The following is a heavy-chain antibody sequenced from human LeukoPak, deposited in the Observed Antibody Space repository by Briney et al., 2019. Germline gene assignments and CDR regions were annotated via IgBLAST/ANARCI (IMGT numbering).Heavy chain of an antibody. CDR1: GGSFSDSY. Sequence: SETLSLTCAVYGGSFSDSYWSWVRQPPGEGLEWVGEISHSGDTNYNPSLQSRHTISVDTSKNQFALNLSSVTAADTAVYYCARGSNSVAYWGQGTLVTVSS. V-gene: IGHV4-34*01. CDR3: ARGSNSVAY. CDR2: ISHSGDT. J-gene: IGHJ4*02. D-gene: IGHD4-23*01.